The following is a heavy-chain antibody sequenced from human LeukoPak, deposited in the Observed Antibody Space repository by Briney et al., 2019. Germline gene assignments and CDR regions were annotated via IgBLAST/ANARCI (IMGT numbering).Heavy chain of an antibody. CDR1: GFMFSKSW. J-gene: IGHJ4*02. D-gene: IGHD6-13*01. CDR3: ARDLTPEYSSNWPEGDY. CDR2: IYNDGSTT. Sequence: GGSLRLSCAASGFMFSKSWMHWVRQVPGKGLVWVARIYNDGSTTNYADSVKGRFTISRDNAKSSLYLQMNSLRAEDTAVYYCARDLTPEYSSNWPEGDYWGQGTLVTVSS. V-gene: IGHV3-74*01.